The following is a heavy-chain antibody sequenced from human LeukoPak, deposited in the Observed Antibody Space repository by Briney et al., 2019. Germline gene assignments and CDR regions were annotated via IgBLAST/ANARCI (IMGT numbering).Heavy chain of an antibody. Sequence: GASVKVSCKVSGYTFTGYGLSCVRQAPGQGREWMGWITAYNGNTYSAQRLQGRVTMTTDTSTSTAYMELRSLRSDDTAVYYCARGASTSSHDYWGQGTLVTVSS. CDR1: GYTFTGYG. CDR2: ITAYNGNT. V-gene: IGHV1-18*01. D-gene: IGHD2/OR15-2a*01. CDR3: ARGASTSSHDY. J-gene: IGHJ4*02.